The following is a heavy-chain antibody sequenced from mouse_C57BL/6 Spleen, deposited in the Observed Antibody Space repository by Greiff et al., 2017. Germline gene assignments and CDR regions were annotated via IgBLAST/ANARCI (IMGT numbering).Heavy chain of an antibody. CDR3: ARRNFYYFDD. CDR2: ISDGGSYT. CDR1: GFTFSSYA. V-gene: IGHV5-4*03. Sequence: EVKLMESGGGLVKPGGSLKLSCAASGFTFSSYAMSWVRQTPEKRLEWVATISDGGSYTYYPDNVKGRFTISRDNAKNNLYLQMSHLQSEDTAMYYCARRNFYYFDDWGQGTTLTVSS. J-gene: IGHJ2*01.